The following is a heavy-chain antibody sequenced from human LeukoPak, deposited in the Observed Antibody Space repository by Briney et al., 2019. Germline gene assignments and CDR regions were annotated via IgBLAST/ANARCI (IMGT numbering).Heavy chain of an antibody. J-gene: IGHJ4*02. CDR1: GFTFSSYA. D-gene: IGHD2-15*01. CDR2: ISGSGGRT. CDR3: AKSGSGGLH. Sequence: TGGSLRLSCAASGFTFSSYAMSWVRQAPGKGLEGVSAISGSGGRTYYADSVKGRFTISRDNSKNTLYLQMNSLRAEDTAVYYCAKSGSGGLHWGQGTLVTVSS. V-gene: IGHV3-23*01.